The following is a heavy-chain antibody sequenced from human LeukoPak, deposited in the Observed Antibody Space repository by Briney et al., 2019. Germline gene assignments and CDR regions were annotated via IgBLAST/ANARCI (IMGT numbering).Heavy chain of an antibody. Sequence: SVKVSCKAAGGTFSSYAISWVRQAPGQGLEWMGRIIPIFGTANYAQKFQGRVTITTDESTSTAYMELSSLRSEDTAVYYCARDTVLYGDDAFDIWGQGTMVTVSS. CDR3: ARDTVLYGDDAFDI. V-gene: IGHV1-69*05. CDR1: GGTFSSYA. CDR2: IIPIFGTA. D-gene: IGHD4-17*01. J-gene: IGHJ3*02.